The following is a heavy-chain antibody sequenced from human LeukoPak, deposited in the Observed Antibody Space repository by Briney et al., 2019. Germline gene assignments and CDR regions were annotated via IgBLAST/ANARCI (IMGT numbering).Heavy chain of an antibody. V-gene: IGHV3-21*01. J-gene: IGHJ4*02. D-gene: IGHD1-26*01. Sequence: VMVRFTISRDNAMNSLYLQMDSLRAEDTSVYYCARVRSGSLDYWGQGTLVTVSS. CDR3: ARVRSGSLDY.